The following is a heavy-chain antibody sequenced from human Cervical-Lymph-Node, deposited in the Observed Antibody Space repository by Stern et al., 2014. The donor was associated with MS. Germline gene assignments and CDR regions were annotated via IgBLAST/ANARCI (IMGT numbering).Heavy chain of an antibody. CDR1: GGSISRSSYY. D-gene: IGHD2-15*01. V-gene: IGHV4-39*01. CDR3: ARGTVGAAGRTFDP. CDR2: FYYSGST. Sequence: QLQLQESGPGLVKPSETLSLTCTVSGGSISRSSYYWGWIRQPPGKELEWIGGFYYSGSTYYNPSLQSRVTISVDTSKNQFSLMLTSVTAADTAVYYCARGTVGAAGRTFDPWGQGSLVTVSS. J-gene: IGHJ5*02.